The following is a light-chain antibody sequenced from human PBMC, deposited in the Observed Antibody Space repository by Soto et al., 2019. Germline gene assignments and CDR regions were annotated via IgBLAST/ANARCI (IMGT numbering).Light chain of an antibody. CDR3: QQYGDSPLT. CDR2: DAS. V-gene: IGKV3D-20*01. CDR1: QSVSSSY. Sequence: EIVLTQSPATLFLSPGERATLSCGASQSVSSSYLAWYQQKPGLAPRLLIYDASSRATGIPDRFSGSGSGTGFTLTISRLEPEDFAVYYCQQYGDSPLTFGQGTKLEIK. J-gene: IGKJ2*01.